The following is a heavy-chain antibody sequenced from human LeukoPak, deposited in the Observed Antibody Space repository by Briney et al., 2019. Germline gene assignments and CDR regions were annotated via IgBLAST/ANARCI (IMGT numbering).Heavy chain of an antibody. CDR2: INWNGGST. V-gene: IGHV3-20*01. Sequence: GGSLRLSCAASGFTFDDYGMSWVRQAPGKGLEWVSGINWNGGSTGYADSVKGRFTISRDNAKNSLYLQMNGLRAEDTALYHCARDVLGRTSGLWYFDLWGRGTLVTVSS. J-gene: IGHJ2*01. D-gene: IGHD3-16*01. CDR1: GFTFDDYG. CDR3: ARDVLGRTSGLWYFDL.